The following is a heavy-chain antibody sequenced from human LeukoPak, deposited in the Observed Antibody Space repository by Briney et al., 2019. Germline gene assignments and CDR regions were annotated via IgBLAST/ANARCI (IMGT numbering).Heavy chain of an antibody. CDR3: ARGVGPVVDI. J-gene: IGHJ3*02. D-gene: IGHD1-26*01. V-gene: IGHV4-59*01. CDR1: AGSISSYY. CDR2: IYYSGST. Sequence: SETLSLTCTVAAGSISSYYWSWIRQPPGKGREWIGYIYYSGSTNYNTSLKSRVTISVDTSKNQFTLKLSSVTAADTAVYYCARGVGPVVDIWGQGTMVTVSS.